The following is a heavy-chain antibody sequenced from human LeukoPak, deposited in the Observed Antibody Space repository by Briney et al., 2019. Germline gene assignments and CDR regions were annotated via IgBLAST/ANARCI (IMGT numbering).Heavy chain of an antibody. CDR2: ISRSQTYI. CDR3: ARAQVGYNWFDP. CDR1: GFAVSDYT. J-gene: IGHJ5*02. Sequence: GGSLRLSCAASGFAVSDYTMNWVRQAPGKGLEWISSISRSQTYIYYADSVKGRFAISKDNAENSLYLQMNSLRAEDTAVYYCARAQVGYNWFDPWGQGTLVSVSS. V-gene: IGHV3-21*01. D-gene: IGHD1-26*01.